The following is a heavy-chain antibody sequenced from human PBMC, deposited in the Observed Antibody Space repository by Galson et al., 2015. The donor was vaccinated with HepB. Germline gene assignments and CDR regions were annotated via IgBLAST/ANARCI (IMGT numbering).Heavy chain of an antibody. CDR3: ARGYYYESSGYFYYYGMDV. CDR2: INSDGSST. J-gene: IGHJ6*02. D-gene: IGHD3-22*01. V-gene: IGHV3-74*01. Sequence: SLRLSCAASGFTFNTYWMHWVRQVLGKGLVWVSRINSDGSSTSYADSVKGRFTISRDNAKNTLYLQMNSLRAEDTGLYHCARGYYYESSGYFYYYGMDVWGQGTTVTVSS. CDR1: GFTFNTYW.